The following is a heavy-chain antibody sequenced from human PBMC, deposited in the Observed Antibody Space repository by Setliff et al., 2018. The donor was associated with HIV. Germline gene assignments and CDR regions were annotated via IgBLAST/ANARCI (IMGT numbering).Heavy chain of an antibody. CDR1: GDSISNHY. CDR2: IYNSGNS. CDR3: ARVEAKVRGATYGMDV. Sequence: PSETLSLTCNVSGDSISNHYWNWIRQPPGKGLEWIATIYNSGNSVSNPSLKSRVTLSVDTSKNQFSLTLNSVTAADTAVYYCARVEAKVRGATYGMDVWGQGTTVTVSS. D-gene: IGHD3-10*01. V-gene: IGHV4-59*11. J-gene: IGHJ6*02.